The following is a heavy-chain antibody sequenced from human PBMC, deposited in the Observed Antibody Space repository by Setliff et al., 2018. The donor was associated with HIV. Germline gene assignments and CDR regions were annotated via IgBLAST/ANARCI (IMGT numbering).Heavy chain of an antibody. CDR3: ARDRLESLWLGDLNYMDV. V-gene: IGHV3-30*03. CDR2: ISFDGSNK. CDR1: GFTFSNYA. Sequence: PGGSLRLSCAASGFTFSNYAIHWVRQAPGKGLEWVAVISFDGSNKYYADSVKGRFSISRDNSKNTLYLQMNGLRAEDTAVYYCARDRLESLWLGDLNYMDVWGKGTTVTVSS. D-gene: IGHD3-10*01. J-gene: IGHJ6*03.